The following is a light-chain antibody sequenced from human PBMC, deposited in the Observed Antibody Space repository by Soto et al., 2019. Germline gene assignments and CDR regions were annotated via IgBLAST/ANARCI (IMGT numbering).Light chain of an antibody. V-gene: IGLV2-14*01. CDR1: SSDIGGYNY. Sequence: QSVLTQPASVSVSPGQSITISCTGTSSDIGGYNYVSWYQQHPGKAPKLRIYEVSNRPSGGPKRISGSQSGNTASLTISGLQAEDKAEYFCSSYASSNTRYVFVTGTKLTVL. CDR3: SSYASSNTRYV. CDR2: EVS. J-gene: IGLJ1*01.